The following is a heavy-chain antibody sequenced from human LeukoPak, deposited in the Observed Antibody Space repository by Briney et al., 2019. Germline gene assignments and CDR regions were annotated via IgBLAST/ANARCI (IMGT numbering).Heavy chain of an antibody. V-gene: IGHV1-2*02. CDR3: ARDLFAYYDFWSGNY. Sequence: GASVKVSCRASGYTFTGYYMHWVRQAPGQGLEWMGWINPNSGGTNYAQKFQGRVIMTRDTSISTAYMELSRLRSDDTAVYYCARDLFAYYDFWSGNYWGQGTLVTVSS. J-gene: IGHJ4*02. CDR2: INPNSGGT. D-gene: IGHD3-3*01. CDR1: GYTFTGYY.